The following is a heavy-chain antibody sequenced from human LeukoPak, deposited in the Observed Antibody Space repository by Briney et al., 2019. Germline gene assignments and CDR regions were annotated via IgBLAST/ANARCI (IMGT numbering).Heavy chain of an antibody. J-gene: IGHJ4*02. CDR2: ISYDGSNK. D-gene: IGHD3-22*01. V-gene: IGHV3-30-3*01. CDR3: ASYYDSSGYGFDY. Sequence: GGSLRLSCAASGFPFSSYSMTWVRQAPGKGLEWVAVISYDGSNKYYADSVKGRFTISRDNSKNTLYLQMNSLRAEDTAVYYCASYYDSSGYGFDYWGQGTLVTVSS. CDR1: GFPFSSYS.